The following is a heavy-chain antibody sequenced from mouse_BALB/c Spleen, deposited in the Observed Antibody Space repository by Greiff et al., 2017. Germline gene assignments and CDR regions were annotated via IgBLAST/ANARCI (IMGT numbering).Heavy chain of an antibody. CDR2: ILPGSGST. V-gene: IGHV1-9*01. CDR3: ARYYGYDGYAMDY. J-gene: IGHJ4*01. D-gene: IGHD2-2*01. Sequence: VQLQQSGAELMKPGASVKISCKATGYTFSSYWIEWVKQRPGHGLEWIGEILPGSGSTNYNEKFKGKATFTADTSSNTAYMQLSSLTSEDSAVYYCARYYGYDGYAMDYWGQGTSVTVSS. CDR1: GYTFSSYW.